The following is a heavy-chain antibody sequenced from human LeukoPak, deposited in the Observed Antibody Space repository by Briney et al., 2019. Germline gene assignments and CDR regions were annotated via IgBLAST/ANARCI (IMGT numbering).Heavy chain of an antibody. CDR2: IYSSGGT. V-gene: IGHV4-4*07. CDR3: ARWQDAFDI. J-gene: IGHJ3*02. Sequence: SETLSLTCTVSGGSISSYYWSWVRQPAGKGLEWIGRIYSSGGTIYNPSLKSRVTMSVDTSKNQFSLKLTSVTAADTAVYYCARWQDAFDIWGQGTMVTVSS. CDR1: GGSISSYY.